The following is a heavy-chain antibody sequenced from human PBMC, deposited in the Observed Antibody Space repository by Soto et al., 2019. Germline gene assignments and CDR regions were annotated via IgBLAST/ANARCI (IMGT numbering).Heavy chain of an antibody. J-gene: IGHJ5*02. CDR1: GFTVSSNY. V-gene: IGHV3-53*01. Sequence: GSLRLSCAASGFTVSSNYMSWVRQAPGKGLEWAPVIYSGGSTYYADSVKGRFTISRDNSKNTLYLQMNSLRAEDTAVYYCARDLGYNYYGSGSYYESGPWGQGNLVTVSS. CDR3: ARDLGYNYYGSGSYYESGP. D-gene: IGHD3-10*01. CDR2: IYSGGST.